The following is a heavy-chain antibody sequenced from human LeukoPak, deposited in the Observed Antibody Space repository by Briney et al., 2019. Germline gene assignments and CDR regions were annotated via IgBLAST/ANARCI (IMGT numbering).Heavy chain of an antibody. CDR1: GFSFSSYA. J-gene: IGHJ4*02. CDR3: AKSYYDYVWGSPRSYFDY. V-gene: IGHV3-23*01. D-gene: IGHD3-16*01. Sequence: GGSLRLSCAASGFSFSSYAMTWVRQAPGKGLEWVSTISGSGDSTYHADSVKGRFTISRDNSENTLYLQMNSLRAEDTAVYYCAKSYYDYVWGSPRSYFDYWGQGTLVTVSS. CDR2: ISGSGDST.